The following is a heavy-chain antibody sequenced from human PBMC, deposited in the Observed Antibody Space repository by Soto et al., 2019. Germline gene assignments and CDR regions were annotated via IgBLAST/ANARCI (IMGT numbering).Heavy chain of an antibody. J-gene: IGHJ4*02. V-gene: IGHV3-23*01. CDR3: ARAMSSGSYFDY. CDR1: GFTFTSAA. CDR2: LSGSGATT. Sequence: EVQLLESEGGLVQPGGSLRLSCAASGFTFTSAAVSWLRQAPGKGLEWVSTLSGSGATTYYADSVKGRFTISRDNSKNTLYLQMNSLRAEDTAVYYCARAMSSGSYFDYWGQGTLLTVSS. D-gene: IGHD1-26*01.